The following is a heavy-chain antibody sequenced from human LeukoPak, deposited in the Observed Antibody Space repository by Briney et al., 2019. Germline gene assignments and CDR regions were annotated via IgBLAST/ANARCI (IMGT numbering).Heavy chain of an antibody. CDR1: GFTFSTNA. D-gene: IGHD3-10*01. V-gene: IGHV3-23*01. Sequence: GGSLTLSCAASGFTFSTNAMSWLPQGPGKGRKGVSAISGSGGSTYHAVSAKGPFTISRANSTDTLYLQMNRLRAEDTALYCWAKDRSSMVRGVMDVWFDYWGQGTLVTVSS. CDR2: ISGSGGST. CDR3: AKDRSSMVRGVMDVWFDY. J-gene: IGHJ4*02.